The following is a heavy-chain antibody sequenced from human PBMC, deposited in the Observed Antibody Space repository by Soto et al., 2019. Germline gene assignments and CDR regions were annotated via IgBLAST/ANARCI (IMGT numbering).Heavy chain of an antibody. D-gene: IGHD3-10*01. CDR2: IWYDGSNK. CDR1: GFTFSSYG. J-gene: IGHJ6*02. Sequence: QVQLVESGGGVVQPGRSLRLSCAASGFTFSSYGMHWVRQAPGKGLEWVAVIWYDGSNKYYADSVKGRFTISRDNSKNTLYLQMNSLRAEDTAVYYCAKDRLGRGDHYYYGMDVWGQGTTVTVSS. V-gene: IGHV3-33*06. CDR3: AKDRLGRGDHYYYGMDV.